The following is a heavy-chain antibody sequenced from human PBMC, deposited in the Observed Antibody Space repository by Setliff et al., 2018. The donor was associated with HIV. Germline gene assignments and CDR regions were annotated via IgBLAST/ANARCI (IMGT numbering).Heavy chain of an antibody. J-gene: IGHJ3*02. CDR2: IYTGGST. D-gene: IGHD3-16*01. CDR3: ARELGASPHDVFDI. CDR1: GGSISGLH. V-gene: IGHV4-4*08. Sequence: SETLSLTCTVSGGSISGLHWSWIRQSPGKGLEWIGYIYTGGSTNYNPSHKSRVTISVDTSKGQFSLKLNSVTAADTAVYYCARELGASPHDVFDIWGQGTMVTVSS.